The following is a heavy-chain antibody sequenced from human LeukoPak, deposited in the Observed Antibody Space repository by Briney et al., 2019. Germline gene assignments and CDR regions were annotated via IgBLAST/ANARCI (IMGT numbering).Heavy chain of an antibody. J-gene: IGHJ4*02. D-gene: IGHD6-6*01. CDR1: GGSISSYY. CDR3: ARQSHSTSSENFDY. Sequence: SETQSLTCTVSGGSISSYYWSWIGQPPGKGLEWIGYIHYTGSTNYNPSLKSRVTISLYTSENQFSLRLSSVTAADTAVYYCARQSHSTSSENFDYWGRGTLVTVSS. CDR2: IHYTGST. V-gene: IGHV4-59*08.